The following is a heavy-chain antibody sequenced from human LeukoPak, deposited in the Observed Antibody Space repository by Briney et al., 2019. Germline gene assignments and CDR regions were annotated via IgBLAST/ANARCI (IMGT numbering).Heavy chain of an antibody. CDR2: ISYDGGNK. V-gene: IGHV3-30-3*01. D-gene: IGHD3-10*01. J-gene: IGHJ4*02. Sequence: GGSLRLSCAASGFTFSSYAMHWVRQAPGKGLEWLAVISYDGGNKYDTDSVKGRFTISRDNSKNTLYLQMNSLRAEDTAVYYCARDSYYYASGPTFDYWGQGTLVTVSS. CDR1: GFTFSSYA. CDR3: ARDSYYYASGPTFDY.